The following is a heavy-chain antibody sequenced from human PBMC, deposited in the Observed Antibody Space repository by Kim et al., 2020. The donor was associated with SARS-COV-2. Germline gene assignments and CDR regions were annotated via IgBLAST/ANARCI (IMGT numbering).Heavy chain of an antibody. V-gene: IGHV3-15*01. CDR3: TTHSGSYYSLYYYYYGMDV. D-gene: IGHD1-26*01. CDR1: GFTFSNAW. Sequence: GGSLRLSCAASGFTFSNAWMSWVRQAPGKGLEWVGRIKSKTDGGTTDYAAPVKGRFTISRDDSKNTLYLQMNSLKTEDTAVYYCTTHSGSYYSLYYYYYGMDVWGQGTTVTVSS. J-gene: IGHJ6*02. CDR2: IKSKTDGGTT.